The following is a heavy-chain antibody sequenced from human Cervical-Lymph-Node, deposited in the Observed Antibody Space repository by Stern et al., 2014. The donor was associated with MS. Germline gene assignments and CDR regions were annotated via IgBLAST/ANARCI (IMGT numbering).Heavy chain of an antibody. V-gene: IGHV4-31*03. CDR2: IHYSGPT. CDR3: ARDHFTTSLDV. CDR1: GGSFSSDNYY. J-gene: IGHJ6*02. D-gene: IGHD3-22*01. Sequence: VQLVESGPGLVKPSQTLSLTCTVSGGSFSSDNYYWTWIRQHPGKGLEWIGHIHYSGPTSYTPTLQIRVSITVATSPYLFSLRLSSVTAADTAVYYCARDHFTTSLDVWGHGTTVTVS.